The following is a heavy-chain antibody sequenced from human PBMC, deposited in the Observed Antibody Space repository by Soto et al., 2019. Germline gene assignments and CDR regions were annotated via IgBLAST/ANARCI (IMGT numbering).Heavy chain of an antibody. D-gene: IGHD1-26*01. CDR2: IKQDESEK. V-gene: IGHV3-7*03. CDR1: GLSFSTYW. CDR3: TNDKFSGNYYVRGVTYYFEY. J-gene: IGHJ4*02. Sequence: EVQLVESGGGLVQPGGSLRLSCAASGLSFSTYWLSWVRQAPGKGLEWVANIKQDESEKNYVDSVKGRFTISRDNAKNSLYLHMNSLRAEDTAVYYCTNDKFSGNYYVRGVTYYFEYWGQGTLVTVSS.